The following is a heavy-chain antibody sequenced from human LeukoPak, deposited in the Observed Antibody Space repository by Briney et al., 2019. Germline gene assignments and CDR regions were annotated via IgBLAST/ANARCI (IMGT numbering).Heavy chain of an antibody. CDR1: GFTFSAYW. Sequence: GGSLRLSCAASGFTFSAYWMHWVRQAPGKGLVWVSRLNTDGSDTRYADSVQGRFTISRDNAKNTLYLQMNSLRAEDTAVYYCVRGSGGDGYKHWGDSWGQGTLVIVSS. CDR2: LNTDGSDT. V-gene: IGHV3-74*01. J-gene: IGHJ5*02. CDR3: VRGSGGDGYKHWGDS. D-gene: IGHD5-24*01.